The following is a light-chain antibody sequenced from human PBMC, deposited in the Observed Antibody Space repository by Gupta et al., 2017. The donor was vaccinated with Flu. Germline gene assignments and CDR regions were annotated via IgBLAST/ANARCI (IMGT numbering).Light chain of an antibody. V-gene: IGKV1-39*01. CDR1: QSISNY. CDR2: DES. Sequence: DIQMTQSPSSLSASVGDRVTITCRASQSISNYLNWYQKKPGKAPNLLIYDESSLQSGVPSRLCGSRCGRDVSLTISSSQPEDFATYYCQQSFTTLWTFGQGTKVEI. CDR3: QQSFTTLWT. J-gene: IGKJ1*01.